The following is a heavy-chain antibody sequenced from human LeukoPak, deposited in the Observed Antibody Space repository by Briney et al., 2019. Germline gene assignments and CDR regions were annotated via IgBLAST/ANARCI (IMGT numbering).Heavy chain of an antibody. J-gene: IGHJ6*03. CDR1: GGSISSSSNYS. D-gene: IGHD2-2*01. Sequence: PSETLSLTCTVSGGSISSSSNYSWGWIRQPPGKGLEWIGSIYYSGNTYYNPSLKSRVTISVDTSKNQFSLKLSSVTAADTAVYYCASRDAPPGCYYYMDVWGIGTTVTVSS. CDR3: ASRDAPPGCYYYMDV. CDR2: IYYSGNT. V-gene: IGHV4-39*07.